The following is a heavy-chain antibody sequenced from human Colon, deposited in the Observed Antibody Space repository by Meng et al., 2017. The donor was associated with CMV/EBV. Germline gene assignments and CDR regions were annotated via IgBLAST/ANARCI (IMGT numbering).Heavy chain of an antibody. Sequence: ASVKVSCKASGYTFTSYGISWVRQAPGQGLEWMGWISAYNGNTNYAQKLQGRVTMTTDTSTSTAYMELSSLRSDDTAVYFCARAVDSGTYSPGYFDYWGQGTVVTVSS. J-gene: IGHJ4*02. CDR3: ARAVDSGTYSPGYFDY. CDR1: GYTFTSYG. CDR2: ISAYNGNT. D-gene: IGHD3-22*01. V-gene: IGHV1-18*01.